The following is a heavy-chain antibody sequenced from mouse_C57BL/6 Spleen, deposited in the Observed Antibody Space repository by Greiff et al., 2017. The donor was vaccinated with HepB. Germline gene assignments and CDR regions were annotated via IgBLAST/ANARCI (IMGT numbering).Heavy chain of an antibody. CDR2: IDPSDSYT. CDR1: GYTFTSYW. Sequence: QVQLQQPGAELVMPGASVKLTCKASGYTFTSYWMHWVKQRPGQGLEWIGEIDPSDSYTNYNQKFKGKSTLTVDKSSSTAYMQLSSLTSEDSAVYYCARVCITTVVATHWYFDVWGTGTTVTVAS. J-gene: IGHJ1*03. V-gene: IGHV1-69*01. CDR3: ARVCITTVVATHWYFDV. D-gene: IGHD1-1*01.